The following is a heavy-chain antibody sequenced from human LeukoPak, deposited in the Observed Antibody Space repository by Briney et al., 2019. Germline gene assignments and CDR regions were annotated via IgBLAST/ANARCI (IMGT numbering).Heavy chain of an antibody. D-gene: IGHD2-21*01. J-gene: IGHJ3*02. V-gene: IGHV1-2*02. CDR3: ARDIIVVAYVAFDI. Sequence: ASVRVSSKASGDTFTVYYLHWVRQAPGQGRGRMGWINPNSGATNYAQKFQGRVTMTRDTSLSTAYMELSRLKSDDTAVYYCARDIIVVAYVAFDIWGQGTMVTVSS. CDR2: INPNSGAT. CDR1: GDTFTVYY.